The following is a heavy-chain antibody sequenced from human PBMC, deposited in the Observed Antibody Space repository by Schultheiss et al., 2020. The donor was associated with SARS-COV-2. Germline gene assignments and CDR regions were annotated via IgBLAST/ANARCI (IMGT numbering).Heavy chain of an antibody. V-gene: IGHV4-4*07. CDR1: GGSISSYY. CDR2: IYTSGST. Sequence: SQTLSLTCTVSGGSISSYYWSWIRQPPGKGLEWIGRIYTSGSTNYNPSLKSRVTMSVDTSKNQFSLKLSSVTAADTAVYYCARDLEVGATHGVAFDIWGQGTMVTVSS. D-gene: IGHD1-26*01. CDR3: ARDLEVGATHGVAFDI. J-gene: IGHJ3*02.